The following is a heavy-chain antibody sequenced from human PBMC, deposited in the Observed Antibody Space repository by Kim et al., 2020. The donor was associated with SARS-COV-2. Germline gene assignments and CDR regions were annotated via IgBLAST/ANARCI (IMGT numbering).Heavy chain of an antibody. CDR2: ISSSSSYI. CDR3: ARDTIAAAGTLGP. D-gene: IGHD6-13*01. Sequence: GGSLRLSCAASGFTFSSYSMNWVRQAPGKGLEWVSSISSSSSYIYYADSVKGRFTISRDNAKNSLYLQMNSLRAEDTAVYYCARDTIAAAGTLGPRAQGTLVTVSS. V-gene: IGHV3-21*01. CDR1: GFTFSSYS. J-gene: IGHJ5*02.